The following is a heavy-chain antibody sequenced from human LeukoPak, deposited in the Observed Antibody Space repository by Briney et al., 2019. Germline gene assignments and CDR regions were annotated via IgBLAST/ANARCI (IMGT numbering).Heavy chain of an antibody. V-gene: IGHV4-59*08. D-gene: IGHD6-13*01. Sequence: PSETLSLTCAVSGGSISGFYWSWIRQPPGKGLEWIGFIYYSGSANYNPSLKGRLSISVDTSKNQFSLKLSSVTAADTAVYYCARLSRIAAAGSYSYHSMDVWGQGTTVTVSS. CDR3: ARLSRIAAAGSYSYHSMDV. J-gene: IGHJ6*03. CDR2: IYYSGSA. CDR1: GGSISGFY.